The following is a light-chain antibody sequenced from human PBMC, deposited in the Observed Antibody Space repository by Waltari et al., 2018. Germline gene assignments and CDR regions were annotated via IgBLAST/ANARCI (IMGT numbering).Light chain of an antibody. CDR1: NSDLGYYNF. CDR3: ASYTSTNTVL. J-gene: IGLJ2*01. CDR2: DVN. V-gene: IGLV2-14*03. Sequence: SALTQPASVSGSPGQSITLSSAGTNSDLGYYNFFSGYQQHPGKAPKLMIFDVNRWPSGVSHRFSGSKAGNTASLTISGLQAEDEADYFCASYTSTNTVLFGGGTKVTVL.